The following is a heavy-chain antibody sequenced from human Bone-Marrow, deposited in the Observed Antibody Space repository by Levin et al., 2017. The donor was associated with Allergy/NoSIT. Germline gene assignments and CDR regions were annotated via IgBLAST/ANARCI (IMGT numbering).Heavy chain of an antibody. V-gene: IGHV4-59*01. CDR2: IYYSGST. CDR3: ARVCEGKSDYGDYYYYYMDV. D-gene: IGHD4-17*01. CDR1: GGSISSYY. Sequence: SQTLSLTCTVSGGSISSYYWSWIRQPPGKGLEWIGYIYYSGSTNYNPSLKSRVTISVDTSKNQFSLKLSSVTAADTAVYYCARVCEGKSDYGDYYYYYMDVWGKGTTATVSS. J-gene: IGHJ6*03.